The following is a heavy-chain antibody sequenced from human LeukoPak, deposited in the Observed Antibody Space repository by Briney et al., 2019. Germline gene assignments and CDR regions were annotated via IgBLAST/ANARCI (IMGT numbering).Heavy chain of an antibody. V-gene: IGHV3-43*01. CDR3: AKDRGIAVAGGGFDY. D-gene: IGHD6-19*01. CDR2: ISWDGGST. CDR1: GFTFDDYT. J-gene: IGHJ4*02. Sequence: GGSLRLSCAASGFTFDDYTMHWVRQAPGKGLEWVSLISWDGGSTYYADSVKGRFTISRDNGKNSLYLQMNSLRTEDTALYYCAKDRGIAVAGGGFDYWGQGTLVTVSS.